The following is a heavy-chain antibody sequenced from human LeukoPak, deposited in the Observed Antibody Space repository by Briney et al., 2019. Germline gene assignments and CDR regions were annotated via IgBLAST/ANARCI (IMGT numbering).Heavy chain of an antibody. CDR2: IYRTGHT. V-gene: IGHV4-30-2*01. CDR3: ARGFFVRENPGSWFDP. J-gene: IGHJ5*02. Sequence: SETLSLTCAVPGGSISTGDYSWNWIRQPPGKGLEWIGYIYRTGHTFYNPSLKSRVTMSVDRSKNQFSLRLTSVTAADTAVYYCARGFFVRENPGSWFDPWGQGTLVTVSP. CDR1: GGSISTGDYS. D-gene: IGHD3-10*02.